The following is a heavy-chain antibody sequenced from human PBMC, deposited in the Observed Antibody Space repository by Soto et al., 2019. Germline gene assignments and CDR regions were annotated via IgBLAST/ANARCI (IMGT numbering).Heavy chain of an antibody. D-gene: IGHD7-27*01. CDR1: GFTFSNAW. J-gene: IGHJ2*01. CDR3: TPDPLGARPWYFDL. CDR2: IKSKTDGGTT. V-gene: IGHV3-15*01. Sequence: EVQLVESGGGLVKPGGSLRLSCAASGFTFSNAWMSWVRQAPGKGLEWVGRIKSKTDGGTTDYAAPVKGRFTISRDDSKNTLYLQMNSLKTEDTAVYYCTPDPLGARPWYFDLWGRGTLVTVSS.